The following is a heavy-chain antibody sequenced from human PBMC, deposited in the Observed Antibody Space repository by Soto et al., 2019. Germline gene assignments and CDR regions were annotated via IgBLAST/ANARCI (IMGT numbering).Heavy chain of an antibody. V-gene: IGHV3-23*01. Sequence: HPGGSLRLSCAASGFTFSSYAMSWVRQAPGKGLEWVSAISGSGGSTYYADSVKGRFTISRDNSKNTLYLQMNSLRAEDTAVYYCAKDPHYGDYASDYWGQGTLVTVSS. CDR3: AKDPHYGDYASDY. CDR2: ISGSGGST. CDR1: GFTFSSYA. D-gene: IGHD4-17*01. J-gene: IGHJ4*02.